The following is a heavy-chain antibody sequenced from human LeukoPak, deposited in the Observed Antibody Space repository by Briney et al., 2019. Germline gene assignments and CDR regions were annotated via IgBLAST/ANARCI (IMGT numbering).Heavy chain of an antibody. CDR3: AKGSQGIAVAGAFDY. V-gene: IGHV3-23*01. D-gene: IGHD6-19*01. J-gene: IGHJ4*02. CDR2: ICGSGGST. CDR1: GFTFSSYA. Sequence: GGSLRLSCAASGFTFSSYAMSWVRQAPGEGLGWGSAICGSGGSTYYADSVKGRFTISRDNSKNTLYLQMNSLRAEDTAVYYCAKGSQGIAVAGAFDYWGQGTLVTVSS.